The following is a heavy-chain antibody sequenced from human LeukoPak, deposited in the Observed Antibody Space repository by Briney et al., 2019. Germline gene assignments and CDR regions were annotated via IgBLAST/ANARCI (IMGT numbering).Heavy chain of an antibody. CDR1: GGSISGSY. CDR3: AKGSRATAPYYYYYMDV. CDR2: MYNSGST. V-gene: IGHV4-59*12. Sequence: SETLSLTCTVSGGSISGSYWSWIRQPPGKGLEWIAYMYNSGSTNYNPSLKSRVTISIDTSKNQFSLKLSSVTAADTAVYYCAKGSRATAPYYYYYMDVWGKGTTVTVSS. J-gene: IGHJ6*03. D-gene: IGHD5-12*01.